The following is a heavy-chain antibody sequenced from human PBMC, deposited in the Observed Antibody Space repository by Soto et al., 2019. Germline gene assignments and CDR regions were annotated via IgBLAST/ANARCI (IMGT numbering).Heavy chain of an antibody. J-gene: IGHJ4*02. D-gene: IGHD1-26*01. CDR1: GFTFSNYA. V-gene: IGHV3-23*01. CDR2: IRETGNT. Sequence: EVQILQSGGGLEQPGGSLRLSCAASGFTFSNYAMSWIRQAPGKGLELDSTIRETGNTYYADSVSGRFATSRDNSENTLYLQMSSLRAEDTAVYYCAKQQMGVIRALDYWGQGTLVTVSS. CDR3: AKQQMGVIRALDY.